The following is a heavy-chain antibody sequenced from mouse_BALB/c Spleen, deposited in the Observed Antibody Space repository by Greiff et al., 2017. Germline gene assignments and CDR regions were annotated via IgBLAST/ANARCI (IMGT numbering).Heavy chain of an antibody. V-gene: IGHV5-6-2*01. CDR1: GFTFSSYY. J-gene: IGHJ4*01. D-gene: IGHD1-1*02. CDR2: INSNGGST. CDR3: ARLWSNAMDY. Sequence: EVKVVESGGGLVKLGGSLKLSCAASGFTFSSYYMSWVRQTPEKRLELVAAINSNGGSTYYPDTVKGRFTISRDNAKNTLYLQMSSLKSEDTALYYCARLWSNAMDYWGQGTSVTVSS.